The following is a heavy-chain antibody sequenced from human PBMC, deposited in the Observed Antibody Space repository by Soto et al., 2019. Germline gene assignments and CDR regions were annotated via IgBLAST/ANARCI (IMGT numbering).Heavy chain of an antibody. CDR1: GGSISSYY. D-gene: IGHD3-16*02. J-gene: IGHJ4*02. CDR3: ARVGELSEVDY. Sequence: SETLSLTCTVSGGSISSYYWSWIRQPPGKGLEWIGYIYYSGSTNYNPSLKSRVTISVDTSKNQFSLKLSSVTAADTAVYYCARVGELSEVDYWGQGTLVTVSS. V-gene: IGHV4-59*01. CDR2: IYYSGST.